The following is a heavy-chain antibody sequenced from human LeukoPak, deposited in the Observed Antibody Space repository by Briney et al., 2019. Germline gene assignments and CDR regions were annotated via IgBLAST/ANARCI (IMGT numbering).Heavy chain of an antibody. D-gene: IGHD2/OR15-2a*01. CDR3: VRGNSGPDY. CDR2: VSWNSGSI. Sequence: GGSLRLSCAASGFTFDDYAMHWVRQAPGKGPEGVSGVSWNSGSIGYADSVKGRFTISRDNAKNTLNPQMNSLRAEDTAVYYCVRGNSGPDYWGQGTLVTVSS. V-gene: IGHV3-9*01. J-gene: IGHJ4*02. CDR1: GFTFDDYA.